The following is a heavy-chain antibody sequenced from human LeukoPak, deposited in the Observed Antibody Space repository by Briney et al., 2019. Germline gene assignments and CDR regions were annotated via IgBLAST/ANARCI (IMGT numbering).Heavy chain of an antibody. Sequence: GRSLRLSCAASGFTFSSYGMHWVRQAPGKGLEWVAVIWYDGSNKYYADSVKGRFTISRDNSKNTLYLQMNSLRAEDTAVYYCARDGAPSWGGSGWTEFDYWGQGTLVTVSS. V-gene: IGHV3-33*01. CDR2: IWYDGSNK. CDR3: ARDGAPSWGGSGWTEFDY. J-gene: IGHJ4*02. CDR1: GFTFSSYG. D-gene: IGHD6-19*01.